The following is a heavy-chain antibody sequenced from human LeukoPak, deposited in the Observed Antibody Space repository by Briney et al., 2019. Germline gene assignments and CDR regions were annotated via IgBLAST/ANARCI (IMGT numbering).Heavy chain of an antibody. D-gene: IGHD3-16*01. Sequence: PGGSLRLSCVASGFTFSNYWMHWVRQAPGKGLVWVSRINSDGSSTSYADSVKGRFTISRDNAKNTLYLQMNSLRAEDTAVYYCASGPSYSPPGFWGQGTLVTVSS. CDR2: INSDGSST. V-gene: IGHV3-74*01. J-gene: IGHJ4*02. CDR3: ASGPSYSPPGF. CDR1: GFTFSNYW.